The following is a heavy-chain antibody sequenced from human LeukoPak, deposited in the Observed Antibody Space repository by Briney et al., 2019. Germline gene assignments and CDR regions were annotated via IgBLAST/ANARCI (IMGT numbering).Heavy chain of an antibody. D-gene: IGHD3-22*01. Sequence: GGSLRLSCAASGFTFSSYAMSWVRQAPGKGLEWVSAISGSGGSTYYADSVKGRFTISRDNSKNTLYLQMNSLRAEDTAVYYCAKDRPPGITTIVVAYADYWGQGTLVTVSS. V-gene: IGHV3-23*01. CDR1: GFTFSSYA. J-gene: IGHJ4*02. CDR2: ISGSGGST. CDR3: AKDRPPGITTIVVAYADY.